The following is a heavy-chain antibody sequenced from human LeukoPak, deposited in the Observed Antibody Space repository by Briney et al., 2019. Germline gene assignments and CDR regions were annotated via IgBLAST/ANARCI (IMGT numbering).Heavy chain of an antibody. D-gene: IGHD2-21*02. CDR1: GFTFSSYD. Sequence: PGGSLRLSCAASGFTFSSYDMHWVRQATGKGLEWVSAISAAGDTYYLDSVKGRFTISRENAKNSLYLQMNSLRAEDTAVYYCVALGDRIYWGQGTLVTVSS. J-gene: IGHJ4*02. CDR2: ISAAGDT. CDR3: VALGDRIY. V-gene: IGHV3-13*01.